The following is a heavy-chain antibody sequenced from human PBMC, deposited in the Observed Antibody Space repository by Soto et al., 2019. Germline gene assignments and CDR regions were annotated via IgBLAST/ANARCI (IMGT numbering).Heavy chain of an antibody. Sequence: GGSLRLSCAASGFTFSSYAMSWVRQAPGKGLEWVSAISGSGGSTYYADSVKGRFTISRDNSKNTLYLQMNSLRAEDTAVYYCAKDGHYYGSGSYYGNNYFDYWGQGTLVTVSS. V-gene: IGHV3-23*01. CDR3: AKDGHYYGSGSYYGNNYFDY. J-gene: IGHJ4*02. CDR1: GFTFSSYA. D-gene: IGHD3-10*01. CDR2: ISGSGGST.